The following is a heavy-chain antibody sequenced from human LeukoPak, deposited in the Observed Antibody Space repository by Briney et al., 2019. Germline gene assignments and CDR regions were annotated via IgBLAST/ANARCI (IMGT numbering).Heavy chain of an antibody. CDR1: GFTFSNAW. V-gene: IGHV3-21*01. Sequence: PGGSLRLSCATSGFTFSNAWMNWVRQAPGKGLEWVSSISSSSSYIYYADSVKGRFTISRDNAKNSLYLQMNSLRAEDTAVYYCARGELTGYYLDYWGQGTLVTVSS. J-gene: IGHJ4*02. CDR2: ISSSSSYI. CDR3: ARGELTGYYLDY. D-gene: IGHD3-9*01.